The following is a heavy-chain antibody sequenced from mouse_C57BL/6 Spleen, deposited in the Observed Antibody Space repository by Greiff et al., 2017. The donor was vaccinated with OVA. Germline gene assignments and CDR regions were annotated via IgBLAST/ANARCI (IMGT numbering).Heavy chain of an antibody. CDR2: IDPEDGDT. Sequence: EVQLQQSGAELVRPGASVKLSCTASGFNIKDYYMHWVKQRPEQGLEWIGRIDPEDGDTEYAPKFQGKATMTADTSSNTAYLQLSSLTSEDTAVYYCTHYYGSSSLAYWGQGTLVTVSA. CDR3: THYYGSSSLAY. J-gene: IGHJ3*01. CDR1: GFNIKDYY. D-gene: IGHD1-1*01. V-gene: IGHV14-1*01.